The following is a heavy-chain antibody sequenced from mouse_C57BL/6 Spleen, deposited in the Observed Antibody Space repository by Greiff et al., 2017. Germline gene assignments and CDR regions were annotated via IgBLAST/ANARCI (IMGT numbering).Heavy chain of an antibody. J-gene: IGHJ3*01. CDR3: ARESAQAWFAY. Sequence: EVQRVESGGGLLKPGGSLKLSCAASGFTFSDYGMHWVRQAPEKGLAWVAYLSSGSSTIYYADTVKGRFTIARDNAKNTLFLQMTSLRSEDTAMYYCARESAQAWFAYWGQGTLVTVSA. CDR2: LSSGSSTI. V-gene: IGHV5-17*01. CDR1: GFTFSDYG. D-gene: IGHD3-2*02.